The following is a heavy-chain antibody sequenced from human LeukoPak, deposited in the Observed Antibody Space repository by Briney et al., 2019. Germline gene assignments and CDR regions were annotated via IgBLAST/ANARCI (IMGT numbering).Heavy chain of an antibody. Sequence: PGGSLRLSCAASGFTFSIYAMSWVRQAPGKGLEWVSFISSTGGTIYYADSVKGRFTVSRDNGKNSLLLQMNSLRAEDTALYYCARGYSRAAFDIWGQGTVVAVSS. J-gene: IGHJ3*02. D-gene: IGHD2-15*01. CDR2: ISSTGGTI. CDR3: ARGYSRAAFDI. V-gene: IGHV3-48*01. CDR1: GFTFSIYA.